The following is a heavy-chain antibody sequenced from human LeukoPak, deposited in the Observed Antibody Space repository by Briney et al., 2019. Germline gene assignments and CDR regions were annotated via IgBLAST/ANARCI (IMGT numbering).Heavy chain of an antibody. CDR3: AKGHEDIVVVVAAARVFDY. J-gene: IGHJ4*02. D-gene: IGHD2-15*01. V-gene: IGHV3-23*01. Sequence: GGSLRLSCTASAFSFSSYAMTWLRQAPGKGLEWVSGIHGSGGVTYYADSVKGRFTISRDNSKNTLYLQMNSLRAEDTAVYYCAKGHEDIVVVVAAARVFDYWGQGTLVTVSS. CDR2: IHGSGGVT. CDR1: AFSFSSYA.